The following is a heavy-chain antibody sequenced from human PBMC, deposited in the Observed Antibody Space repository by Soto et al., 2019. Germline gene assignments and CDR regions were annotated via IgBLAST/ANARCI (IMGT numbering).Heavy chain of an antibody. D-gene: IGHD6-13*01. J-gene: IGHJ5*02. CDR1: GESFSGYY. CDR3: ARSSLAAGTTTVDP. Sequence: SETLSLTCAVYGESFSGYYWSWIRQPPGKGLEWIGEINHSGSTNYNPSLKSRVTISVDTSKNQFSLKLSSVTAADTAVYYCARSSLAAGTTTVDPWGQGTLVTVSS. CDR2: INHSGST. V-gene: IGHV4-34*01.